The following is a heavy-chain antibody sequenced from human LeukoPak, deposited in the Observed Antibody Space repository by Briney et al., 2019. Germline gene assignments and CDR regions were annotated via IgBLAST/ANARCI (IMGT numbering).Heavy chain of an antibody. CDR1: EFIFNRSW. Sequence: GGSLRLSCAASEFIFNRSWMNWVRQAPGKGLEWVANMDPSGSHKRYVDSVKGRFTISKDNPGTSLYLDMYGLRAEDAAIYYCAIWTSGNYWGQGTLVTVSS. V-gene: IGHV3-7*01. D-gene: IGHD1-1*01. CDR3: AIWTSGNY. CDR2: MDPSGSHK. J-gene: IGHJ4*02.